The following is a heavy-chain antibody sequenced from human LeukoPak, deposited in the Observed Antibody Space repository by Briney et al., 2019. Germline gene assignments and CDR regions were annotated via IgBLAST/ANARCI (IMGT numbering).Heavy chain of an antibody. CDR1: GYTFTSYD. D-gene: IGHD3-10*01. CDR2: MNPNSGNT. Sequence: ASVTVSCTASGYTFTSYDINWVRQAPGQGLEWMGWMNPNSGNTGYAQKFQGRVTMTRNTSISTAYMELSSLRSEDTAVYYCARGRQKLLWDPWGQGTLVTVSS. V-gene: IGHV1-8*01. CDR3: ARGRQKLLWDP. J-gene: IGHJ5*02.